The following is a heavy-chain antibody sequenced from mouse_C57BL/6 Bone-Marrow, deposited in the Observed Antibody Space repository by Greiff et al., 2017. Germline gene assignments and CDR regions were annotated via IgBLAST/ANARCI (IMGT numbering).Heavy chain of an antibody. CDR1: GFTFSSYG. D-gene: IGHD2-12*01. J-gene: IGHJ3*01. V-gene: IGHV5-6*01. CDR2: ISSGGSYT. CDR3: ARQSLRRY. Sequence: DVQLVESGGDLVKPGGSLKLSCAASGFTFSSYGMSWVRQTPEKRLEWVATISSGGSYTYYPDSVKGRFIISRDNAKNTLYLQMSSLKSEDTAMYYCARQSLRRYWGQGTLVTVSA.